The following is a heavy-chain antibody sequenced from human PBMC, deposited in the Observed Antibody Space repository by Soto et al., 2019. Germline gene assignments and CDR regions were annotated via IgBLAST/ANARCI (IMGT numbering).Heavy chain of an antibody. Sequence: GGSLRLSCAASGFTFSSYSMNWVRQAPGKGLEWVSSISSSSSYIYYADSVKGRFTISRDNAKNSLYLQRNSLRAEDTAIYDCARAWTGDDYWGQGTLVTVSS. CDR2: ISSSSSYI. J-gene: IGHJ4*02. CDR1: GFTFSSYS. CDR3: ARAWTGDDY. V-gene: IGHV3-21*04. D-gene: IGHD1-26*01.